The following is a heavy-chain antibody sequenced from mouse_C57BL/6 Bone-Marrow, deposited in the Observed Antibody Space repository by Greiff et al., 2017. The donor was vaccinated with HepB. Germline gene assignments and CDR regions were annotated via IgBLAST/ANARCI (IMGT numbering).Heavy chain of an antibody. CDR1: GFTFSSYG. Sequence: DVKLVESGGDLVKPGGSLKLSCAASGFTFSSYGMSWVRQTPDKRLEWVATISSGGSYTYYPDSVKGRFTISRDNAKNTLYLQMSSLKSEDTAMYYCARHEGLPYYFDYWGQGTTLTVSS. J-gene: IGHJ2*01. CDR3: ARHEGLPYYFDY. CDR2: ISSGGSYT. V-gene: IGHV5-6*02. D-gene: IGHD2-4*01.